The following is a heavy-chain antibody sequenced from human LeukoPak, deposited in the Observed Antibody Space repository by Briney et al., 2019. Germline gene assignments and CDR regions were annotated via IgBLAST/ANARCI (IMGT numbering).Heavy chain of an antibody. CDR1: GFTFSDYS. Sequence: GGSLRLSCAAFGFTFSDYSMNWVRQAPGKGLEWVSSISSRSTSIYYADSVKGRFTISRDSAKKLVYLQMNSLRAEDTAVYYCARDDRVGALLWGQGTLVTVSS. CDR3: ARDDRVGALL. J-gene: IGHJ4*02. CDR2: ISSRSTSI. D-gene: IGHD1-26*01. V-gene: IGHV3-21*01.